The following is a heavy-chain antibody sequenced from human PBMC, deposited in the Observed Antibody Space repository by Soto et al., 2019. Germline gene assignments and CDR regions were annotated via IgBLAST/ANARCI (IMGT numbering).Heavy chain of an antibody. D-gene: IGHD3-10*01. CDR3: ARVGAYFGEFDYFDD. CDR2: ISRNSDYI. Sequence: EVQLVESGGGLVKPGGSLRLSCAASGFTFSSYSMNWVRQAPGKGLEWVSSISRNSDYIYYSDSVKGRFIISRDNARTSLYLHLNSLRAEDTAVYYCARVGAYFGEFDYFDDWGQGALVTVSS. CDR1: GFTFSSYS. V-gene: IGHV3-21*01. J-gene: IGHJ4*02.